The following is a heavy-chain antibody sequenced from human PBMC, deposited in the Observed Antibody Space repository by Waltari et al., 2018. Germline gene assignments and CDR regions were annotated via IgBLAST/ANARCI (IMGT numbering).Heavy chain of an antibody. Sequence: QVQLQESGPGLVKPSATLSLTCTVSGGSISSYYWSWIRQPPGKGLEWIGYIYYSGSTNSNPSLKSRVTISVDTSKNQFSLKLSSVTAADTAVYYCARGPLNWFDPWGQGTLVTVSS. CDR2: IYYSGST. J-gene: IGHJ5*02. CDR3: ARGPLNWFDP. V-gene: IGHV4-59*01. CDR1: GGSISSYY.